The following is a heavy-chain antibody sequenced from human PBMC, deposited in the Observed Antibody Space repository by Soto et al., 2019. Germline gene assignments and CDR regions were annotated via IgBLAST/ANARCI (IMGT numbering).Heavy chain of an antibody. J-gene: IGHJ5*01. CDR1: GYTFTSYY. V-gene: IGHV1-46*01. CDR3: ARDYGAKGSWFDC. CDR2: IKPSGGST. Sequence: QVQLVQSGAEVKKPGASVKVSCKASGYTFTSYYMHWVRQAPGQGLEWMGIIKPSGGSTSYAQKFKGRVTMTRDTATSTVYMALSSLRAEDTAVYYCARDYGAKGSWFDCWGQGTLVTVSS. D-gene: IGHD4-17*01.